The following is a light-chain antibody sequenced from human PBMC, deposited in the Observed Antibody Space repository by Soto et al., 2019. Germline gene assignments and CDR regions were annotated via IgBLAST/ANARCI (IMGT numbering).Light chain of an antibody. V-gene: IGKV3-15*01. Sequence: EIVMTQSPATLSVSPGERATLSCRASQRINTKLAWYQQKPGQAPRLLIYDASTRATDIPARFSGSGSGTNFTLIINILQSEDFAVYYCQHYNDWHWTFGQGTKLEIK. CDR3: QHYNDWHWT. CDR1: QRINTK. J-gene: IGKJ1*01. CDR2: DAS.